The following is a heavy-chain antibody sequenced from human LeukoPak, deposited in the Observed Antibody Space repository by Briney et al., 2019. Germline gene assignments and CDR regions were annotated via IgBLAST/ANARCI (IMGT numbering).Heavy chain of an antibody. CDR1: GGSISSYY. J-gene: IGHJ4*02. Sequence: PSETLSLTCTVSGGSISSYYWSWIRQPPGKGLEWIGYIYYSGSTYYNPSLKSRVTISVDTSKNQFSLKLSSVTAADTAVYYCARVKAYYYDSSGYRIKNYFDYWGQGTLVTVSS. V-gene: IGHV4-59*06. CDR3: ARVKAYYYDSSGYRIKNYFDY. D-gene: IGHD3-22*01. CDR2: IYYSGST.